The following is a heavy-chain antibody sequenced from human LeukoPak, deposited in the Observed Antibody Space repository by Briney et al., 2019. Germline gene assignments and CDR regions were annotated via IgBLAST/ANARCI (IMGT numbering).Heavy chain of an antibody. V-gene: IGHV1-2*02. CDR3: ARVGDSSGYYNWFDP. Sequence: SVEVSRKGSWYTLTRYYIHLGGQGPGQRVGWVGRVNPNSGGTNYAQKFQGRVTMTRDTSISTAYMELSRLRSDDTAVYYCARVGDSSGYYNWFDPWGQGTLVTVSS. CDR1: WYTLTRYY. D-gene: IGHD3-22*01. CDR2: VNPNSGGT. J-gene: IGHJ5*02.